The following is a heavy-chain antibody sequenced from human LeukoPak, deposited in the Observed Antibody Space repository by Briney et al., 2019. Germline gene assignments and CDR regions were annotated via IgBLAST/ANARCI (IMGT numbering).Heavy chain of an antibody. CDR2: IRPNSGVT. V-gene: IGHV1-2*02. CDR1: GYTFAAYY. J-gene: IGHJ3*02. Sequence: ASVKVSCKASGYTFAAYYMYWVRQAPGQGLEWMGWIRPNSGVTNYTQKFQDRVTMTRDTSTNTAYMELSRLTSDDMAVYFCATWRLHFDIWGQGTMVTVAS. CDR3: ATWRLHFDI.